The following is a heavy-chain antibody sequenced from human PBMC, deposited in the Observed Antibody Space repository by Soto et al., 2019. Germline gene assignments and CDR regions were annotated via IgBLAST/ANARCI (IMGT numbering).Heavy chain of an antibody. J-gene: IGHJ4*02. D-gene: IGHD6-13*01. V-gene: IGHV4-31*03. CDR3: AREGRLAAAGRFDY. CDR1: GGSISSGDYY. Sequence: PSETLSLTCTVSGGSISSGDYYWSWIRQVPKKGLEWIGYIYYSGSTYYNPSLRSRVAMPVDTSKNQFSLKLSSVTAADTAIYYCAREGRLAAAGRFDYWGQGTLVTVSS. CDR2: IYYSGST.